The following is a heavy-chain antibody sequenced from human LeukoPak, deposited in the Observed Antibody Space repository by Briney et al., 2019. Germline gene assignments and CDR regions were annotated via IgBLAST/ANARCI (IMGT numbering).Heavy chain of an antibody. Sequence: PGGSLRLSCAASTFTFSSYEMIWVRQAPGRGLEWVSYISNSGSTIYYADSVKGRFTISRDNAKNSLYLQMNSLRAEDTAVYYCARDGGLRWLHPFDYWGQGTLVTVSS. CDR3: ARDGGLRWLHPFDY. CDR2: ISNSGSTI. J-gene: IGHJ4*02. CDR1: TFTFSSYE. V-gene: IGHV3-48*03. D-gene: IGHD5-24*01.